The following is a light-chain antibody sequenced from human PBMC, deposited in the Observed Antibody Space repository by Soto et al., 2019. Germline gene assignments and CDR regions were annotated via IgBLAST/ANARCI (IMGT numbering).Light chain of an antibody. V-gene: IGKV1-5*02. Sequence: DIQMTQSPSTLSASVGDRVTIVCRASQSISHSLAWYQQRPGKAPRLLIYDASTLESGVPSRFSGGGSVTEFTLTITDLQPDDFATYFCRQYHVYSWTFGQGTKMEI. J-gene: IGKJ1*01. CDR3: RQYHVYSWT. CDR2: DAS. CDR1: QSISHS.